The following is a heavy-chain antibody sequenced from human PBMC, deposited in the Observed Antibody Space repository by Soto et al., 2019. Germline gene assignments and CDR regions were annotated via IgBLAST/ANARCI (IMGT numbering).Heavy chain of an antibody. V-gene: IGHV3-23*01. CDR2: IDGSGGTT. Sequence: GSLLLSCSASGFTFSTNDMSWVRQAPGKGLEWVSTIDGSGGTTYYADSVKVRFTISRDNSKNALYLQMNSLRADDTAVYYCAKNSGWFDSWGQGTLVTVSS. J-gene: IGHJ5*01. CDR1: GFTFSTND. CDR3: AKNSGWFDS. D-gene: IGHD3-10*01.